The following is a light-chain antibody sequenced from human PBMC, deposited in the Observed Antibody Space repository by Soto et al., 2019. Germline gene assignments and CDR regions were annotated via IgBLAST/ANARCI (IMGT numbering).Light chain of an antibody. CDR2: EVS. J-gene: IGLJ1*01. V-gene: IGLV2-14*01. CDR3: SAYTSSTPYV. CDR1: SSDIGAYDY. Sequence: QSALTQPASLSGSPGQSITISCTGTSSDIGAYDYVSWFQQHPGKAPKLMIYEVSSRPSGVSYRFSGSKSGNTASLTISGLQAEDEADYYCSAYTSSTPYVFGTGTKVTVL.